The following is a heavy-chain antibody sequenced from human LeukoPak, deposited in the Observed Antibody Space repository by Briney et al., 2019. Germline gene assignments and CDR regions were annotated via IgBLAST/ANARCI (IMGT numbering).Heavy chain of an antibody. CDR1: GYTFTTYN. CDR2: ISGYNGNT. V-gene: IGHV1-18*01. D-gene: IGHD3-22*01. Sequence: GASVKVSCKASGYTFTTYNISWVRQAPGQGLEWMGWISGYNGNTNYAQKLRGRVTMTTDTSTSTAYMELRSLKSDDTAVYYCASLKNYYDSSGYLVTDAFDIWGQGTMVTVSS. CDR3: ASLKNYYDSSGYLVTDAFDI. J-gene: IGHJ3*02.